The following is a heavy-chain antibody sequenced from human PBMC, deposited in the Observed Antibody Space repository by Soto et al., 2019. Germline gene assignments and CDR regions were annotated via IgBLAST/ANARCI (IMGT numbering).Heavy chain of an antibody. CDR1: GYGFTSYY. Sequence: ASVKVSCKTPGYGFTSYYIHWVRQAPGQGLEWMGIISPNGASTSYAQKLQERITLTRDTSTSTVYLELSSLRSDDTAVYYCARDDRGYSYGEKVDYWGQGTLVTV. CDR3: ARDDRGYSYGEKVDY. J-gene: IGHJ4*02. V-gene: IGHV1-46*01. D-gene: IGHD5-18*01. CDR2: ISPNGAST.